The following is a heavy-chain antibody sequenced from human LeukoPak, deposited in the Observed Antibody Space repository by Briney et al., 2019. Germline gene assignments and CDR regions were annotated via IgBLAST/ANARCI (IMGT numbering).Heavy chain of an antibody. D-gene: IGHD1-26*01. CDR3: ASWREGALEN. J-gene: IGHJ4*02. CDR2: ISTSTTTI. Sequence: GGSLRLSCEASGFTFSSYSMNSVRQAPGKGLDWISYISTSTTTIYYANSVKGRFTISIENAKTSLYLQMNSLRVEATGVYYCASWREGALENWGQGTLVTVSS. V-gene: IGHV3-48*01. CDR1: GFTFSSYS.